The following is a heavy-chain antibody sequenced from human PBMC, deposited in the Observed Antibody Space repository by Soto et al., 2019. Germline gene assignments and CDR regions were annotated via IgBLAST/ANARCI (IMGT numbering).Heavy chain of an antibody. CDR2: ICCSSSYI. J-gene: IGHJ3*02. CDR3: ARDERYCSGGSCYPDAFDI. D-gene: IGHD2-15*01. CDR1: GFTFSSYS. V-gene: IGHV3-21*01. Sequence: GGSLRLSCGASGFTFSSYSMNWVRQAPGKGLEWVPSICCSSSYIYYADSVKGRFTISRDKAKNTLYLQMSSLRAEDTAVYYCARDERYCSGGSCYPDAFDIWGQGTMVPVSS.